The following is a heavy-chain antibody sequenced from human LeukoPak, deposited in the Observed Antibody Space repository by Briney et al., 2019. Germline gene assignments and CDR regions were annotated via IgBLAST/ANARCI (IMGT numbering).Heavy chain of an antibody. J-gene: IGHJ3*02. CDR1: AGSISSYY. D-gene: IGHD3-22*01. Sequence: PSETLSLTCTVSAGSISSYYWSWIRQPPGKGLEWIAYISYSGSTNYNPSLKSRVTISVDTSKNQFSLKLSSVTAADTAVYYCARQGYYYDSSGYHDAFDIWGQGTMVTVSS. V-gene: IGHV4-59*01. CDR2: ISYSGST. CDR3: ARQGYYYDSSGYHDAFDI.